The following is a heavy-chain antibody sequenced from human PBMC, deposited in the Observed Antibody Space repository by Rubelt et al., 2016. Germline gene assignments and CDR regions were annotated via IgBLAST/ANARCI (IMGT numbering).Heavy chain of an antibody. CDR2: IIPNSGGT. CDR3: ARDREVEMATMEGD. CDR1: GGTFSSYA. D-gene: IGHD5-24*01. Sequence: QVQLVQSGAEVKKPGSSVKVSCKASGGTFSSYAISWVRQAPGQGLEWMGRIIPNSGGTNYAQKFQGRVTMTRDTAISTAYMELSRLRSDDTAVYYCARDREVEMATMEGDWGQGTLVTVSS. V-gene: IGHV1-2*02. J-gene: IGHJ4*02.